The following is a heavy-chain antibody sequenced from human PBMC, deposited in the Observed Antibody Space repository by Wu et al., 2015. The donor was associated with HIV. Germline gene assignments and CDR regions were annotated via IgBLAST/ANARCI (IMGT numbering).Heavy chain of an antibody. CDR1: GYTFTSYD. D-gene: IGHD2-2*01. CDR2: MNPNSGNT. CDR3: ARVSSPYCSSTSCYAFDI. Sequence: QVQLVQSGAEVKKPGASVKVSCKASGYTFTSYDINWVRQATGQGLEWMGWMNPNSGNTGYAQKFQGRVTITRNTSISTAYMELSSLRSEDTAVYYCARVSSPYCSSTSCYAFDIWGQGTMVTVSS. V-gene: IGHV1-8*03. J-gene: IGHJ3*02.